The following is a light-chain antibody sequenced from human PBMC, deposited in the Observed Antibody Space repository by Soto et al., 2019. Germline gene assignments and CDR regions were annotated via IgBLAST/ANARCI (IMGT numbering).Light chain of an antibody. V-gene: IGLV4-69*01. J-gene: IGLJ3*02. CDR1: RGHSSYA. Sequence: QSVLTQSPSASASLGASVKLTCTLSRGHSSYAIAWHQQQPEKGPRYLMKLNSDGSHTKGDGIPDRFSGSSSGAERYLTISGLQSEDEADYYCQTWATGIRVFGGGTKLTVL. CDR3: QTWATGIRV. CDR2: LNSDGSH.